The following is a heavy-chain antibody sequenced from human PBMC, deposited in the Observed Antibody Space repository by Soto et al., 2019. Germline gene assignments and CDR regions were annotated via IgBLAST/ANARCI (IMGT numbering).Heavy chain of an antibody. V-gene: IGHV3-7*05. CDR1: GFTFSSYW. Sequence: EVHLVESGGGLVQPGGSLRLSCAASGFTFSSYWMTWVRQAPGKGLEWVANIKQDGGAKYYADSVKGRFTISRDNAKNSLYLQMNSLRAEDTAVYYCAKAVYGGNSDFGYWGQGTLVTVSS. CDR2: IKQDGGAK. CDR3: AKAVYGGNSDFGY. J-gene: IGHJ4*02. D-gene: IGHD4-17*01.